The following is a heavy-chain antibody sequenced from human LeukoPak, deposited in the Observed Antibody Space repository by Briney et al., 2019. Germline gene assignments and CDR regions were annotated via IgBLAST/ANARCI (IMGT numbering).Heavy chain of an antibody. V-gene: IGHV4-59*08. CDR2: IYYSGST. CDR3: ARPYSSSSHGSFDI. Sequence: PGGSLRLSCAASGFTFSSYSMNWVRQAPGKGLEWIGYIYYSGSTNYNPSLKSRVTISVDTSKNQFSLKLSSVTAADTAVYYCARPYSSSSHGSFDIWGQGTMVTVSS. D-gene: IGHD6-13*01. J-gene: IGHJ3*02. CDR1: GFTFSSYS.